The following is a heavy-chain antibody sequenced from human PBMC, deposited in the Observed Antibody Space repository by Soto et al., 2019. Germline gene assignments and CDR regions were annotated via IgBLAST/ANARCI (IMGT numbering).Heavy chain of an antibody. CDR1: GFTFSSYG. J-gene: IGHJ6*04. V-gene: IGHV3-48*02. D-gene: IGHD2-2*01. Sequence: EVPLVESGGDLVQPGGSLRLSCVASGFTFSSYGMNWVRQGPGKGLEWLSFISKSGTTTYYADSVNGRFTISRDNAKTSLYLQRNCLRDDDTAVYYGARDVYCVSSSGSFFPDFGGRGTTFTVSS. CDR2: ISKSGTTT. CDR3: ARDVYCVSSSGSFFPDF.